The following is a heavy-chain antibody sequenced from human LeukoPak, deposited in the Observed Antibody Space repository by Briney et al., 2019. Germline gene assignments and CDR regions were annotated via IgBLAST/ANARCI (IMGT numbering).Heavy chain of an antibody. CDR1: GYSFTSYW. D-gene: IGHD6-13*01. CDR3: ARHLIPTQQPLKEDAFDI. V-gene: IGHV5-51*01. Sequence: PGESLKISCKGSGYSFTSYWIGWVRQMPGKGLEWMGIIYPGDSDTRYSPSFQGQVTISADKSISTAYPQWSSLKASDTAMYYCARHLIPTQQPLKEDAFDIWGQGTMVTVSS. J-gene: IGHJ3*02. CDR2: IYPGDSDT.